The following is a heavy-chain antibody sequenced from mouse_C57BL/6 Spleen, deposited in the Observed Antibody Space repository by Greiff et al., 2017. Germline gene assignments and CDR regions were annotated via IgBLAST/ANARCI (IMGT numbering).Heavy chain of an antibody. V-gene: IGHV1-80*01. J-gene: IGHJ4*01. CDR1: GYAFSSYW. D-gene: IGHD1-1*01. CDR2: IYPGDGDT. Sequence: QVQLKESGAELVKPGASVKISCKASGYAFSSYWMNWVKQRPGKGLEWIGQIYPGDGDTNYNGKFKGKATLTADKSSSTAYMQLSSLTSEDSAVYFCARLGYYGSSYVDYYAMDYWGQGTSVTVSS. CDR3: ARLGYYGSSYVDYYAMDY.